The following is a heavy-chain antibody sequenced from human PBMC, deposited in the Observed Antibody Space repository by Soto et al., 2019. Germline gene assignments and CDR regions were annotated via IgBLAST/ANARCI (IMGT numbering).Heavy chain of an antibody. D-gene: IGHD1-26*01. Sequence: GGSLRLTCAASGFTFSRYDMHWVRQGPGKGLEWVAIISYDVSNKYYADCEKGRLIVARDNYKNTQFLQMNRLRPENTAVYYFAKGSYTGIYSDFDYWGQGTPVPVSS. CDR3: AKGSYTGIYSDFDY. J-gene: IGHJ4*02. CDR1: GFTFSRYD. CDR2: ISYDVSNK. V-gene: IGHV3-30*18.